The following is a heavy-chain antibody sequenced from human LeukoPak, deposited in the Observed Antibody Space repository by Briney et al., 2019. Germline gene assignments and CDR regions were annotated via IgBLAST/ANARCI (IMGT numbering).Heavy chain of an antibody. D-gene: IGHD3-22*01. CDR2: IYTSGST. J-gene: IGHJ3*02. Sequence: SETLSLTCAVYGGPFRGFYWSWIRQPPGKGLEWIGYIYTSGSTNYNPSLKSRVTISVDTSKNQFSLKLSSVTAADTAVYYCARGIPLLGYAFDIWGQGTMVTVSS. CDR3: ARGIPLLGYAFDI. CDR1: GGPFRGFY. V-gene: IGHV4-4*09.